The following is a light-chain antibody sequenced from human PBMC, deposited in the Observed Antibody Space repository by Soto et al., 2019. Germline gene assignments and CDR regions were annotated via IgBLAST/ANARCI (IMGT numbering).Light chain of an antibody. CDR1: SSDVGSYNL. J-gene: IGLJ1*01. CDR3: CSYAGSSFYV. Sequence: QSALTQPASVSGSPGQSITISCTGNSSDVGSYNLVSWYQQHPGKAPKLMIYEVSKRPSGVSNRFSGSKSGNTASLTISGLQAEDEADYYCCSYAGSSFYVFGTGTKVTVL. V-gene: IGLV2-23*02. CDR2: EVS.